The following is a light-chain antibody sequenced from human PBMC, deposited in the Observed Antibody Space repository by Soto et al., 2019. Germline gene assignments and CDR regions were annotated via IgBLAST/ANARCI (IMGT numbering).Light chain of an antibody. Sequence: QSALTQPPSASRSPGQSVTISCTGTSSDVGGYNSVSWYQQHPGKAPKLMIYEVSKRPSGVPDRFSGSKSGNTASLTVSGLQAEDEADYYCSSYAGSNTWVFGGGTKLTVL. CDR2: EVS. J-gene: IGLJ3*02. CDR3: SSYAGSNTWV. CDR1: SSDVGGYNS. V-gene: IGLV2-8*01.